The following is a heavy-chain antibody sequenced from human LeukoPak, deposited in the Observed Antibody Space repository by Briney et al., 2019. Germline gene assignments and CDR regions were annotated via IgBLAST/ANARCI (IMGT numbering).Heavy chain of an antibody. D-gene: IGHD3-10*01. V-gene: IGHV3-9*01. CDR2: ISWNSGSI. J-gene: IGHJ5*02. Sequence: GGSLRLSCAASGFTFDDYAMHWVRQAPGKGLEWVSGISWNSGSIGYADSVKGRFTISRDNAKNSLYLQMNSLRAEDTALYYCAKDILGSGISGFDPWGQGTLVTVSS. CDR1: GFTFDDYA. CDR3: AKDILGSGISGFDP.